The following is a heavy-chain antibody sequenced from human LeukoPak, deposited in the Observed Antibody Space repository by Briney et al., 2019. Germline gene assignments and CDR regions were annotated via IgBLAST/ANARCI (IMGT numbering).Heavy chain of an antibody. V-gene: IGHV3-21*01. Sequence: GGSLRLSCAASGFTFSSYSMNWVRQAPGKGLEWVSSISSSSSYIYYADSVKGRFTISRDNAKNSLYLQMNSLRADDTAVYYCARDPSDYDFWRDDAFDIWGQGTMVTVSS. CDR1: GFTFSSYS. CDR2: ISSSSSYI. J-gene: IGHJ3*02. CDR3: ARDPSDYDFWRDDAFDI. D-gene: IGHD3-3*01.